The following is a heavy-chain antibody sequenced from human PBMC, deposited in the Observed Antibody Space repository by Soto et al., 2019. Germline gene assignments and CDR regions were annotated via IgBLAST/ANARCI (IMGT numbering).Heavy chain of an antibody. Sequence: GGSLRLSCAASGFTFSSYGMHWVRQAPGKGLEWVAVIWYDGSNKYYADSVKGRFTISRDNSKNTLYLQMNSLRAEDTAVYYCARAPDSSGYYRAFDYWGQGTLVTVSS. J-gene: IGHJ4*02. D-gene: IGHD3-22*01. V-gene: IGHV3-33*01. CDR1: GFTFSSYG. CDR3: ARAPDSSGYYRAFDY. CDR2: IWYDGSNK.